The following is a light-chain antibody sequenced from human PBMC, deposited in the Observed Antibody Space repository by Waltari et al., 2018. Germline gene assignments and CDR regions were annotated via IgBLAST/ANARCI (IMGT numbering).Light chain of an antibody. J-gene: IGKJ2*01. CDR1: QSISSY. V-gene: IGKV1-39*01. CDR2: AAS. Sequence: DIQMTQSPSSLSASVGDRVPITCRASQSISSYLNWYQQKPGKAPKLLIYAASSLQSGVPSRFSGSGSGTDFTLTISSLQPEDFATYYCQQSYSTPRFGQGTKLEIK. CDR3: QQSYSTPR.